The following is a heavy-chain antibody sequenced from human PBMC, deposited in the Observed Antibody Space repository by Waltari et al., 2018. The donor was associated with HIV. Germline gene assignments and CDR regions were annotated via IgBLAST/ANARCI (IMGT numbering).Heavy chain of an antibody. J-gene: IGHJ5*02. CDR3: ARKRPGYCSSTSCYTGWFDP. CDR1: GYTCTSHY. Sequence: QVQLVQSGAEVKKPGASVKVSCKASGYTCTSHYMHCVRQDPGQGREWMGIINPSGGNTSYAEKFQCRVTMTRDTSTSTVYMELSSLRSEDTAVYYCARKRPGYCSSTSCYTGWFDPWGQGTLVTVSS. CDR2: INPSGGNT. D-gene: IGHD2-2*02. V-gene: IGHV1-46*01.